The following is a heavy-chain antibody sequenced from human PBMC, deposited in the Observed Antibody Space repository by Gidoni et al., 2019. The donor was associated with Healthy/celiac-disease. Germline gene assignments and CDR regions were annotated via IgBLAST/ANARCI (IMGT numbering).Heavy chain of an antibody. V-gene: IGHV4-34*01. CDR1: GGSFSGYY. CDR2: INNSGST. J-gene: IGHJ4*02. D-gene: IGHD5-12*01. Sequence: QVQLQQWGAGLFKPSETLSLTCAVYGGSFSGYYWSWIRQPPGKGLEWIGEINNSGSTNYNPSLKSRVTISVDTSKNQFSLKLSSVTAADTAVYYCARGGRWLQFAGTDYWGQGTLVTVSS. CDR3: ARGGRWLQFAGTDY.